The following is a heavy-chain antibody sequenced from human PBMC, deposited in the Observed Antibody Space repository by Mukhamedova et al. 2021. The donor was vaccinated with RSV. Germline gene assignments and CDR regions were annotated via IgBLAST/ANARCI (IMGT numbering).Heavy chain of an antibody. CDR2: VSESGFTI. CDR3: AKAQMESYELPFDP. V-gene: IGHV3-23*01. Sequence: VRRAPGKGLPWVSSVSESGFTIYYADSVKGRLTISRDNSMNTVYLHMSSLRAEDTAIYYCAKAQMESYELPFDPWGQGTLVTVSS. D-gene: IGHD3-3*01. J-gene: IGHJ5*02.